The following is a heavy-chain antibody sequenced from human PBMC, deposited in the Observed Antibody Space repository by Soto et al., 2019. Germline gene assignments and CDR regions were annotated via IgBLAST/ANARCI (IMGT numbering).Heavy chain of an antibody. V-gene: IGHV3-53*01. CDR3: ARVRYSGNYIPSYYFDS. Sequence: GGSLRLSCAASEFTVSDNYMSWVRQAPGKGLEWVSIIYDAGSTFYADSVKGRFTISRDNSKNTLYLQMNSLRAEDTAMCYCARVRYSGNYIPSYYFDSWGQGILVTVSS. CDR2: IYDAGST. D-gene: IGHD1-26*01. J-gene: IGHJ4*02. CDR1: EFTVSDNY.